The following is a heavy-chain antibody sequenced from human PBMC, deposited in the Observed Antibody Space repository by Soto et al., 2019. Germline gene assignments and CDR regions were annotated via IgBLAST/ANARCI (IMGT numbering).Heavy chain of an antibody. CDR3: ARFPYCSSTSCYGLLDY. J-gene: IGHJ4*02. CDR1: GFTFSSYG. Sequence: PGGSLRLSCAASGFTFSSYGMHWVRQAPGKGLEWVAVIWYDGSNKYYADSVKGRFTISRDNSKNTLYLQMNSLRAEDTAVYYCARFPYCSSTSCYGLLDYWGQGTLVTVSS. V-gene: IGHV3-33*01. D-gene: IGHD2-2*01. CDR2: IWYDGSNK.